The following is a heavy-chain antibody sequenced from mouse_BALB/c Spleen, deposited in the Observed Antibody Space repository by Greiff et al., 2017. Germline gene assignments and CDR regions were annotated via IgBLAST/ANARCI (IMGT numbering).Heavy chain of an antibody. CDR3: ARVPTTVVAYWYFDV. V-gene: IGHV5-6-5*01. J-gene: IGHJ1*01. Sequence: EVKLMESGGGLVKPGGSLKLSCAASGFTFSSYAMSWVRQTPEKRLEWVASISSGGSTYYPDSVKGRFTISRDNARNILYLQMSSLRSEDTAMYYCARVPTTVVAYWYFDVWGAGTTVTVSS. D-gene: IGHD1-1*01. CDR1: GFTFSSYA. CDR2: ISSGGST.